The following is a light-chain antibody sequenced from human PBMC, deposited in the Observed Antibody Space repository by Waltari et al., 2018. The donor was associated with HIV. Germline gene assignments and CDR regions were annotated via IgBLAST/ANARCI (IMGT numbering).Light chain of an antibody. CDR1: QSVSSY. V-gene: IGKV3-11*01. CDR3: QQRSNWPRT. Sequence: EVVMTQSPATVSVSPGERATLSCRASQSVSSYLAWYQQKPGQAPRLLIYDASNRATGIPARFSGSGSGTDFTLTISSLEPEDFAVYYCQQRSNWPRTFGQGTKVEIK. J-gene: IGKJ1*01. CDR2: DAS.